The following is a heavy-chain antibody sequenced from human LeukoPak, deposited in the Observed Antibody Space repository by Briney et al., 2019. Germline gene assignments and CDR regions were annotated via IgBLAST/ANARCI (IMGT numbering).Heavy chain of an antibody. Sequence: GGSLRPSCAASGFTVSSNYMSWVRQAPGKGLEWVSVIYSGGSTYYADSVKGRFTISRDNSKNTLYLQMNSLRAEDTAVYYCARDPPGYYDSSVYPLGQGTLVTVSS. D-gene: IGHD3-22*01. CDR1: GFTVSSNY. CDR3: ARDPPGYYDSSVYP. CDR2: IYSGGST. J-gene: IGHJ5*02. V-gene: IGHV3-53*01.